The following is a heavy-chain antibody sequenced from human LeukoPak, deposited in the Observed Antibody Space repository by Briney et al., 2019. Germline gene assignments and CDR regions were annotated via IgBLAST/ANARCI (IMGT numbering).Heavy chain of an antibody. CDR1: GFTISNNY. Sequence: GGSLRLSCAASGFTISNNYIRWLRQAPGKGLEWVSHIYSGGFTQFAGSVRGRFTMSRDNAKNSLYLQMDRLRAEDTAVYYCARDLILADNGGSSAHDYWGQGTLVTVSS. CDR3: ARDLILADNGGSSAHDY. J-gene: IGHJ4*02. V-gene: IGHV3-66*01. D-gene: IGHD2-15*01. CDR2: IYSGGFT.